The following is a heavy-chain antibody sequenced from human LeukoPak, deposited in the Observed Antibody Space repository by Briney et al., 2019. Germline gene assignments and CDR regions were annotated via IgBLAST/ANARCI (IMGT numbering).Heavy chain of an antibody. D-gene: IGHD3-22*01. Sequence: GASVKVSCKASGYTFTGYYMHWVRQAPGQGLEWMGWINPNSGGTNFAQKFQGRVTMTRDTSISTAYMELSRLRSDDTAVYYCARLTRIYYYDSSGYYGGSWFDPWGQGTLVTVSS. CDR1: GYTFTGYY. J-gene: IGHJ5*02. CDR3: ARLTRIYYYDSSGYYGGSWFDP. CDR2: INPNSGGT. V-gene: IGHV1-2*02.